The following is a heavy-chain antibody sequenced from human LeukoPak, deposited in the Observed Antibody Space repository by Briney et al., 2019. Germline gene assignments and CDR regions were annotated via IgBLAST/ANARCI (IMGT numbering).Heavy chain of an antibody. CDR1: GYTFTSYG. CDR2: INAGNGNT. Sequence: ASVKVSCKASGYTFTSYGISWVRQAPGQGLEWMGWINAGNGNTKYSQEFQGRVTMTTDTSTSTLYMELRSLRSDDTAVYYCAREGGDYDTPRLDPWGQGTLVTVSS. V-gene: IGHV1-18*01. J-gene: IGHJ5*02. CDR3: AREGGDYDTPRLDP. D-gene: IGHD3-22*01.